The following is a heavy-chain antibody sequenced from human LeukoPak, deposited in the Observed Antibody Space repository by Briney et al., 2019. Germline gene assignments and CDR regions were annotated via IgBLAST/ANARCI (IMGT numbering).Heavy chain of an antibody. Sequence: PGGSLRLSCAASGFTFSNYWMSWVRQAPGKGLEWVANIKQDGSEKYYVDSLKGRFTISRDNSKNTLYLQMNSLRAEDTAIYYCARGMDCSSTSCYPYYYYYMDVWGKGTTVTVSS. CDR3: ARGMDCSSTSCYPYYYYYMDV. J-gene: IGHJ6*03. D-gene: IGHD2-2*01. CDR1: GFTFSNYW. V-gene: IGHV3-7*03. CDR2: IKQDGSEK.